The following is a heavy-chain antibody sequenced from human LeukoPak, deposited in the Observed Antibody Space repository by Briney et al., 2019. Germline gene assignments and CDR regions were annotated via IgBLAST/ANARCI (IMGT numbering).Heavy chain of an antibody. J-gene: IGHJ3*02. CDR2: ISGSAVIT. V-gene: IGHV3-23*01. CDR3: AKSRLSGINDAFDI. CDR1: GLTFINFG. Sequence: GGSLRLSCAASGLTFINFGMTWVRQAPGKGLEWVSAISGSAVITFYADSAKGRFTISRDNSKNTLYLQMNSLRAEDTALYYCAKSRLSGINDAFDIWGQGTMVTVS. D-gene: IGHD3-3*01.